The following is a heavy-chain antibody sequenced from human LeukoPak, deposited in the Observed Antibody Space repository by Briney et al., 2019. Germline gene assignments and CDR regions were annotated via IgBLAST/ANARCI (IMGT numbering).Heavy chain of an antibody. CDR3: ARDRGGRGYDLRWFDP. CDR1: GGSISSYY. J-gene: IGHJ5*02. Sequence: SETLSLTCTVSGGSISSYYWSWIRQPPGKGLEWSGHIYYSGSTNYNPSLKSRVTISVDTSKNQFSLKLSSVTAADTAVYYCARDRGGRGYDLRWFDPWGQGTLVTVSS. V-gene: IGHV4-59*01. CDR2: IYYSGST. D-gene: IGHD5-12*01.